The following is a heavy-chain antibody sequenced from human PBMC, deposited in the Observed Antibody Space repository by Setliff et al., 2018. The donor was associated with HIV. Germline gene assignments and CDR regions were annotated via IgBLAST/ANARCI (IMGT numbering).Heavy chain of an antibody. D-gene: IGHD6-19*01. CDR2: ISASTNTI. Sequence: GGSLRLSCAASGFTFNVYSMNWVRQAPGKGLEWVSYISASTNTIYYADSVKGRFTISRDNARNSLYLQLNSLRAEDTAVYYCASEAGASSGWFGYWGQGTLVTVSS. CDR1: GFTFNVYS. CDR3: ASEAGASSGWFGY. V-gene: IGHV3-48*01. J-gene: IGHJ5*01.